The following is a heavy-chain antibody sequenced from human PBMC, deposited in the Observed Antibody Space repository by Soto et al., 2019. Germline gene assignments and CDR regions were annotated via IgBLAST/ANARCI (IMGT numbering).Heavy chain of an antibody. CDR2: INAGNGNT. CDR3: ARGSGTTVVGWFDP. Sequence: QVQLVQSGAEVKKPGASVKVSCKASGYTFTSYAMHWVRQAPGQRLEWMGWINAGNGNTKYSQKFQGRVTITRDTSASTAYMELSSLRSEDTAVYYCARGSGTTVVGWFDPWGQGTLVTVSS. J-gene: IGHJ5*02. CDR1: GYTFTSYA. V-gene: IGHV1-3*01. D-gene: IGHD1-1*01.